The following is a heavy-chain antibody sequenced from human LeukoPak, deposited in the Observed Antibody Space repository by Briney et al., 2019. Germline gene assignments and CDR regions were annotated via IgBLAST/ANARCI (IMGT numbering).Heavy chain of an antibody. Sequence: PGRSLRLSCAASGFTFSSYAMHWVRQAPGKGLEWVAVISYDGSNKYYADSVKGRFTISRDNSKNTLYLQMNSLRAEDTAVYYCARASPWGYPEGAAGPMDVWGKGTTVTVSS. CDR1: GFTFSSYA. J-gene: IGHJ6*03. V-gene: IGHV3-30-3*01. D-gene: IGHD6-13*01. CDR2: ISYDGSNK. CDR3: ARASPWGYPEGAAGPMDV.